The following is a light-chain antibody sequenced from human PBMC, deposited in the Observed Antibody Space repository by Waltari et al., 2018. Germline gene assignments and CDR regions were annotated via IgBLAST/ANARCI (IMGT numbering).Light chain of an antibody. CDR3: QQYEAFPVT. Sequence: DIQMTQSPSPLSASVEDRITITCRASQSVNRLLAWYQQKPGKAPKLLISKASALQNGVAPRFSGGGSGTEFTLTISNLQPDDSSTYYCQQYEAFPVTFGHGTKVEIK. CDR1: QSVNRL. CDR2: KAS. V-gene: IGKV1-5*03. J-gene: IGKJ1*01.